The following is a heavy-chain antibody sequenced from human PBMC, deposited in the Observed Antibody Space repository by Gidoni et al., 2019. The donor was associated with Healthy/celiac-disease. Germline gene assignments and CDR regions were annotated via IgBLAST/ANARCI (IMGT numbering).Heavy chain of an antibody. V-gene: IGHV4-34*01. CDR1: GGSFSGYY. J-gene: IGHJ3*02. CDR2: INH. Sequence: QVQLQQWGAGLLKPSETLSLTCAVYGGSFSGYYWSWIRQPPGKGLEWIGEINHSRVTISVDTSMNQFSLKLGSVTAADTAVYYCARGRIPRAFDIWGQGTMVTVSS. D-gene: IGHD5-18*01. CDR3: ARGRIPRAFDI.